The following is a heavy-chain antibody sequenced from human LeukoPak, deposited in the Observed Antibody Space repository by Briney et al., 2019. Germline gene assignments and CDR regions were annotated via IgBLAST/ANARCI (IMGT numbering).Heavy chain of an antibody. CDR2: ISGSGGST. J-gene: IGHJ4*02. Sequence: PGGSLRLSCAASGFTFSSYAMSWVRQAPGKGLEWVSAISGSGGSTYYADSVKGRFTISRDNSKNTLYLQMNSLRAEDTAVYYCAKEAGFGIVVVPAAYTDWGQGTLVTVSS. CDR1: GFTFSSYA. D-gene: IGHD2-2*01. V-gene: IGHV3-23*01. CDR3: AKEAGFGIVVVPAAYTD.